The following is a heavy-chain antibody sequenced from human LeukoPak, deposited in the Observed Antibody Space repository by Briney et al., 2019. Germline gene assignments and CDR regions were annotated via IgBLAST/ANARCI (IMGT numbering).Heavy chain of an antibody. CDR3: AKGGHSSGWFNWFDP. Sequence: SETLSLTCTVSDGSLNSYYWNWIRQSPGKGLEWIGYVFYTGSTNYNPSLKSRVTISADTSKNLFSLKLKSVTAADTAIYYCAKGGHSSGWFNWFDPWGQGALVIVSS. D-gene: IGHD6-19*01. CDR2: VFYTGST. J-gene: IGHJ5*02. CDR1: DGSLNSYY. V-gene: IGHV4-59*01.